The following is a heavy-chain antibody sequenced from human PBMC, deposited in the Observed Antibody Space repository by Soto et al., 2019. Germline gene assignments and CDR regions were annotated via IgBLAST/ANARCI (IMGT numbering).Heavy chain of an antibody. V-gene: IGHV3-48*03. CDR2: IDKYGNKI. CDR1: GFAFSSYE. CDR3: ARGTSDYVVAVPAALDV. J-gene: IGHJ6*02. D-gene: IGHD2-2*01. Sequence: GWSLRLSCAGSGFAFSSYEMTWVRQAPGKGLEWVSDIDKYGNKIYYVDSVKGRFTISRDNADNSLYLQMNSLRADDTAVYFCARGTSDYVVAVPAALDVWGQGTTVTVSS.